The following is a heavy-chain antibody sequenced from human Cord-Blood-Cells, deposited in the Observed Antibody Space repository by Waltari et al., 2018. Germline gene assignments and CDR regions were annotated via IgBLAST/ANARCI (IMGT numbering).Heavy chain of an antibody. D-gene: IGHD3-10*01. V-gene: IGHV1-69*01. CDR3: AALGRSGSRDY. CDR1: GGIFSSYA. Sequence: QVQLVQSGAEVKKPGSSVKVSCTASGGIFSSYAISGVRQAPGQGLGWMGGIIPIFGTANYAQKFQGRVTITADESTSTAYMELSSLRSEDTAVYYCAALGRSGSRDYWGQGTLVTVSS. J-gene: IGHJ4*02. CDR2: IIPIFGTA.